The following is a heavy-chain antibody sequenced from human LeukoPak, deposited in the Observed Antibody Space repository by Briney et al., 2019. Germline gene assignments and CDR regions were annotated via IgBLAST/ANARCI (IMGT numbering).Heavy chain of an antibody. CDR1: GGSIRSGDYY. J-gene: IGHJ5*02. CDR3: AREAPSSSYNWFDP. Sequence: SETLSLTCSVSGGSIRSGDYYWSWIRQTPGKGLEWIGYIHYSGNIYYNPSLKSRVTMSVDRSTNQFSLKLNSLTAADTAVYFCAREAPSSSYNWFDPWGQGALVTVSS. V-gene: IGHV4-30-4*01. D-gene: IGHD6-13*01. CDR2: IHYSGNI.